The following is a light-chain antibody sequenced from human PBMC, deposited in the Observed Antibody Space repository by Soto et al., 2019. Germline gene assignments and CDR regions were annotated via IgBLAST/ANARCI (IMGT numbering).Light chain of an antibody. CDR2: YVS. V-gene: IGLV2-14*01. CDR3: YSYTTSGTYV. CDR1: SSDVGTYNY. Sequence: QSVLTQPASVSGSPGQSITISCTGTSSDVGTYNYVSWYQQYPAKAPKLMIYYVSNRPSGVSNRFSGSKSGNTASLTISGLQAEDEADYYCYSYTTSGTYVFGTGTKLTVL. J-gene: IGLJ1*01.